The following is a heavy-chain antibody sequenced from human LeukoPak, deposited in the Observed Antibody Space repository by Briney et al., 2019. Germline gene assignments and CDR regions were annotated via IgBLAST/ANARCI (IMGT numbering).Heavy chain of an antibody. CDR3: ARASSGWPFYYFDY. CDR1: GGSFSGYY. J-gene: IGHJ4*02. CDR2: INHSGST. V-gene: IGHV4-34*01. Sequence: SETLSLTCAVYGGSFSGYYWSWIRQPPGKGLEWIGEINHSGSTNYNPSLKSRVTISVDTSKNQFSLKLSSVTAADTAVYYCARASSGWPFYYFDYWGQGTLVTVSS. D-gene: IGHD6-19*01.